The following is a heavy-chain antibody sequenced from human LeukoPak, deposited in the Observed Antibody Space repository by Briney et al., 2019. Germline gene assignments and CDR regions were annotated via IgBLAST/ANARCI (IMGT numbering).Heavy chain of an antibody. CDR2: ISWNSGSI. V-gene: IGHV3-9*03. CDR3: AKGAMVRGVILYYFDY. D-gene: IGHD3-10*01. CDR1: GFTFDDYA. J-gene: IGHJ4*02. Sequence: RPGGSLRLSCAASGFTFDDYAMHWVRQAPGKGLEWVSGISWNSGSIGYADSVKGRFTISRDNAKNSLYLQMNSLRAEDMALYYCAKGAMVRGVILYYFDYWGQGTLVTVSS.